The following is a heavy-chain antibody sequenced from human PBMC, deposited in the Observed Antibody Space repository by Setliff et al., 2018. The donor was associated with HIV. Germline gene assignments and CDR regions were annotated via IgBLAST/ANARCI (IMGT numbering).Heavy chain of an antibody. Sequence: PSETLSLTCAVYGGSFSGYYWSWIRQPPGKGLGWIGEINHSGSTNYNPSLKSRVTISVDTSKNQFSLKLRSVTAADTAVYYCARAIQPYYMDVWGKGTTVTVSS. CDR3: ARAIQPYYMDV. V-gene: IGHV4-34*01. CDR2: INHSGST. CDR1: GGSFSGYY. J-gene: IGHJ6*03.